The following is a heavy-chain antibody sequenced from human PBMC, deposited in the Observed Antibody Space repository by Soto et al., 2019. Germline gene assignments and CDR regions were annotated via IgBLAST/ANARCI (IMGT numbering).Heavy chain of an antibody. V-gene: IGHV1-2*02. D-gene: IGHD2-15*01. Sequence: ASVKVSCKASGYTFTGYYMHWVRQAPGQGLEWMGWINPNSGGTNYAQKFQGRVTMTRDTSISTAYMELSRLRSDDTAVYYCARGGCGSFYSSGNWFDPWGQGTLVTVSS. CDR1: GYTFTGYY. CDR2: INPNSGGT. J-gene: IGHJ5*02. CDR3: ARGGCGSFYSSGNWFDP.